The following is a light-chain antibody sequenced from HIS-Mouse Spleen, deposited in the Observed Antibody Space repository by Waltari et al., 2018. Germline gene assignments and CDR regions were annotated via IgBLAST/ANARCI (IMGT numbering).Light chain of an antibody. V-gene: IGKV1-8*01. J-gene: IGKJ4*01. CDR2: AAS. CDR1: QGISSY. Sequence: MGMTQSPSSFSASTGDRVTITCRASQGISSYLAWYQQKPGKAPKLLIYAASTLQSGVPSRFSGSGSGTDFTLTISCLQSEDFATYYCQQYYSYPPLTFGGGTKVEIK. CDR3: QQYYSYPPLT.